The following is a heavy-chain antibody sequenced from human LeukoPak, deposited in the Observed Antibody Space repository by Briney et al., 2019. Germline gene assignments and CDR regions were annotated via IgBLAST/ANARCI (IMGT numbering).Heavy chain of an antibody. CDR2: IKQDGSEK. V-gene: IGHV3-7*01. CDR1: GFTFSSYW. J-gene: IGHJ4*02. D-gene: IGHD5-18*01. Sequence: GGSLRLSCAASGFTFSSYWMSWVRQAPGKGLEWVANIKQDGSEKYYVDYVKGRFTISRDNAKNSLYLQMNSLRDEGTAVYYCARDGPRYGGDTAMVHFDYWGQGTLVTVSS. CDR3: ARDGPRYGGDTAMVHFDY.